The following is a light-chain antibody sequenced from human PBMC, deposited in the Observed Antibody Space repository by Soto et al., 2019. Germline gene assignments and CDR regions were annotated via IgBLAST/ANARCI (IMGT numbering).Light chain of an antibody. CDR1: SSDVGAYNY. J-gene: IGLJ1*01. CDR2: EVS. Sequence: QSALTQSASVSGSPGQSITISCTGTSSDVGAYNYVSWYQQHPGEAPKLLIYEVSDRPSGVSTRFSGSKSGNTASLTISGLLADDEADYYCNSYTRSGTLVFGTGTKVTVL. CDR3: NSYTRSGTLV. V-gene: IGLV2-14*01.